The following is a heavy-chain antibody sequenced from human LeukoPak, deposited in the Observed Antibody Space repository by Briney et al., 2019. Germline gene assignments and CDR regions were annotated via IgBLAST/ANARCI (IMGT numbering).Heavy chain of an antibody. J-gene: IGHJ4*02. Sequence: GGSLRLSCVASGFTFSSYGMHWVRQAPGKGLEWVAVIWYDGTNKYYADSVKGRFTISRGNSKNTLYLQMNSLRAEDTAVYYCARDHYGGYAYSDYWGQGALVIVSS. CDR3: ARDHYGGYAYSDY. CDR1: GFTFSSYG. V-gene: IGHV3-33*01. D-gene: IGHD5-12*01. CDR2: IWYDGTNK.